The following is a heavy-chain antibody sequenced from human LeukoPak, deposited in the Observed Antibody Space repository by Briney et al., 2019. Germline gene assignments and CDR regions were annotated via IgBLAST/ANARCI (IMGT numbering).Heavy chain of an antibody. CDR3: ATSPGLGYSSSLTGVDY. Sequence: GGSLRLSCAASDFSFITYAMSWVRQAPGKGLEWVSTISGGGDATYYADSVKGRFTISRDNSKNTLFLQMNSLRAEDTAVYYCATSPGLGYSSSLTGVDYWGQGTLVTVSS. V-gene: IGHV3-23*01. CDR2: ISGGGDAT. J-gene: IGHJ4*02. D-gene: IGHD6-6*01. CDR1: DFSFITYA.